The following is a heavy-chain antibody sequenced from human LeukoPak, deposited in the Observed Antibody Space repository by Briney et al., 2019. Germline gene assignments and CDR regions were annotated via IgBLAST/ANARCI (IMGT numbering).Heavy chain of an antibody. CDR1: GFTFSSYA. Sequence: PGRSLRLSCAASGFTFSSYAMHWVRQAPGKGLEWVALISFDESNAYYADSVKGRFTISRDNSKNTLYLQMNSLRAEDTAVYYCAKVGVVTAIKGVDYWGQGTLVTVSS. CDR3: AKVGVVTAIKGVDY. D-gene: IGHD2-21*02. CDR2: ISFDESNA. V-gene: IGHV3-30-3*01. J-gene: IGHJ4*02.